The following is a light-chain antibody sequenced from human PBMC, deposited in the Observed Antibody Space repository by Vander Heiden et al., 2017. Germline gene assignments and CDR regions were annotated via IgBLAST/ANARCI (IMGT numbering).Light chain of an antibody. CDR1: QSISSY. CDR2: AAS. CDR3: QQSDSTPLT. Sequence: DIQMTPSPSSLSASVGDRVTITCRASQSISSYLNWYQQKPGKAPKLLIYAASSLQSGVPSRFSGSGSGTDFTLTISRLQPEDFATYYCQQSDSTPLTFGHGTKVEIK. J-gene: IGKJ3*01. V-gene: IGKV1-39*01.